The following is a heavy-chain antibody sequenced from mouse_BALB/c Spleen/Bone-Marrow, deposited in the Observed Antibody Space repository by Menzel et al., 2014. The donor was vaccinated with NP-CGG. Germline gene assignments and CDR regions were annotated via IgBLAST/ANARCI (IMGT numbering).Heavy chain of an antibody. D-gene: IGHD2-14*01. CDR2: IDPYYGGI. Sequence: EVQLQQSGPELEKPGASVKISCKASGYSFTGYNMNWVKQTNGKSLEWIGNIDPYYGGITYNQKFKDKATLTVDESSSTAYMQLKSLSAEDSAVYYCARSIEYRPLTYWGQGTLVTVSA. CDR3: ARSIEYRPLTY. CDR1: GYSFTGYN. V-gene: IGHV1-39*01. J-gene: IGHJ3*01.